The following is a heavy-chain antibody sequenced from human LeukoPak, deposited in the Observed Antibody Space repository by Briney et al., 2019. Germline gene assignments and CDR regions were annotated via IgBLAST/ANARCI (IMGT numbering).Heavy chain of an antibody. V-gene: IGHV3-33*03. Sequence: GRSLRLSCAASGFNFRTYGMHWVRQAPGKGLEWLAIIWHDGSNKYYGDSVKGRFTISRDNSKNTLYLEMNSLRAEDTAVYYCVKDRYGDLEHWGQGTLVTVSS. J-gene: IGHJ4*01. CDR1: GFNFRTYG. D-gene: IGHD4-17*01. CDR2: IWHDGSNK. CDR3: VKDRYGDLEH.